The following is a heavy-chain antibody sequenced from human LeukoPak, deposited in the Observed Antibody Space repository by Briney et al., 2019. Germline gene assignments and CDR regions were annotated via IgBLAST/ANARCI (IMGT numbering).Heavy chain of an antibody. V-gene: IGHV1-8*03. CDR3: ARLGELSSDDY. CDR1: GYTFTSYD. D-gene: IGHD3-16*02. J-gene: IGHJ4*02. Sequence: GASMKVSCKASGYTFTSYDINWVRQATGQGPEWMGWMNPNSGNTGYAQKFRGRVSITRNTSISTAYMELSSLVSEDTAVYYCARLGELSSDDYWGQGTLVTVSS. CDR2: MNPNSGNT.